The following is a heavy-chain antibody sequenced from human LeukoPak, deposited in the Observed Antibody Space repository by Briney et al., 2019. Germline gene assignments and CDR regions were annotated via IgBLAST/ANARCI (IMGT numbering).Heavy chain of an antibody. CDR2: ISSSGSII. J-gene: IGHJ4*02. V-gene: IGHV3-48*03. CDR3: ARGRIYFDY. Sequence: GGSLRLSCAASRFTFSSYEMHWVRQAPGKGLEWVSYISSSGSIINYADSVKGRFTISRDNAKNSLYLQMNSLTAEDTALYYCARGRIYFDYWGQGTLVTVSS. CDR1: RFTFSSYE.